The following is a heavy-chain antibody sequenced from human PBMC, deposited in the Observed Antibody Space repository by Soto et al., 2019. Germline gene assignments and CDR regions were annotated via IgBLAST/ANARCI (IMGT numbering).Heavy chain of an antibody. CDR1: GYSFSNYD. Sequence: QVQLVQSGAEVKPPGASVKVSCKASGYSFSNYDINWVRQATGQGLEWMGWMNPNSGKPDYAQKFQGRLTMTRDTSIGSAYRERSSLRSEDTAVYYCAGGSYEILNGSPYRDVWGRGTAVTVSS. J-gene: IGHJ6*03. CDR3: AGGSYEILNGSPYRDV. CDR2: MNPNSGKP. V-gene: IGHV1-8*01. D-gene: IGHD3-9*01.